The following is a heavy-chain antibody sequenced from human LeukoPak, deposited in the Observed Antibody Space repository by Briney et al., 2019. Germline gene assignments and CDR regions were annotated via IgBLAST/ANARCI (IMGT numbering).Heavy chain of an antibody. V-gene: IGHV4-30-2*01. D-gene: IGHD6-19*01. J-gene: IGHJ4*02. CDR3: ARLKGYSSGWYPSYYFDY. Sequence: SETLSLTCAVSGGSISSGGYSWSWIRQPPGKGLEWIGYIYHSGSTYYNPSLKSRVIISVDTSKNQFSLKLSSVTAADTAVYYCARLKGYSSGWYPSYYFDYWGQGTLVTVSS. CDR1: GGSISSGGYS. CDR2: IYHSGST.